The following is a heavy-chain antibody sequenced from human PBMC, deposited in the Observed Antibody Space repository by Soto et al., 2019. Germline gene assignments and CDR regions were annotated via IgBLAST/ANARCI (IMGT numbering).Heavy chain of an antibody. J-gene: IGHJ6*03. CDR1: GYTFTSYG. CDR2: ISAYNGNT. CDR3: ARGGTYCSSTSCYGKTTLDYYMDV. V-gene: IGHV1-18*01. D-gene: IGHD2-2*01. Sequence: ASVKVSCKASGYTFTSYGISWVRQAPGQGLEWMGWISAYNGNTNYAQKLQGRVTMTTDTSTSTAYMELRSLRSDDTAVYYCARGGTYCSSTSCYGKTTLDYYMDVWGKGTTVTVSS.